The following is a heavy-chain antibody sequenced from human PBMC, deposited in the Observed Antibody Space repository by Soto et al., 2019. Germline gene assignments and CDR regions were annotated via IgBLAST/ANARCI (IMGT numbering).Heavy chain of an antibody. Sequence: QVQLHQSCPGLVKPSETLSLTCSVSGASITNYYWTWIRQSPGKGLEWIGYIYYGGTSNYNSSLRIRVTVSVDIYTKQFSQTLTAGTAADTAVYYCAMYYGHGQDYWGQGTRVTGSS. V-gene: IGHV4-59*01. CDR3: AMYYGHGQDY. CDR2: IYYGGTS. J-gene: IGHJ4*02. D-gene: IGHD3-10*01. CDR1: GASITNYY.